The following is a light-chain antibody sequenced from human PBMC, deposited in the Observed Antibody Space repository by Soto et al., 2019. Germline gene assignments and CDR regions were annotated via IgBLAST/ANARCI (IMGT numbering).Light chain of an antibody. Sequence: QSVLNQPPSASGSPGQSVTISCAGTINDVGGYNYVSWHQQHPGKVPQLMIYQVTKRPSGVPDRFSASKSDTTASLTISGLQAEDEGDYYCMSYAGGNRFVFGTGTKVTVL. CDR2: QVT. J-gene: IGLJ1*01. CDR3: MSYAGGNRFV. V-gene: IGLV2-8*01. CDR1: INDVGGYNY.